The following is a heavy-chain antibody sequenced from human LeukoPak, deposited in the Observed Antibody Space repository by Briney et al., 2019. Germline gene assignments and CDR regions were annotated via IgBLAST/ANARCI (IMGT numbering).Heavy chain of an antibody. J-gene: IGHJ4*02. V-gene: IGHV3-23*01. CDR1: GFTFSSYA. D-gene: IGHD1-26*01. CDR2: ISGSAAST. CDR3: AKDLRYSGSCRSFDY. Sequence: SGGSLRLSCAASGFTFSSYAMTWVRQAPGKGLEWVSGISGSAASTYYADSVKGRFTIPRDNSKNTMYLQMNSLRAEDTAVYYCAKDLRYSGSCRSFDYWGQGTLVTVAS.